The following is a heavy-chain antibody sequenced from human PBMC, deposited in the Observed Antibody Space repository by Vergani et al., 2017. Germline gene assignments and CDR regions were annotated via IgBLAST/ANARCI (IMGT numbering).Heavy chain of an antibody. CDR1: GGSISSSTYY. J-gene: IGHJ1*01. CDR2: ISYSGST. D-gene: IGHD6-13*01. CDR3: ARPGIAAAVARSPSAEYFQH. Sequence: QLQLQESGPGLVKPSETLSLTCTVSGGSISSSTYYWGWIRQPPGKGLEWIGSISYSGSTYYNPSLKSRVTISVDTSKNQFALQLSSVTAADTAVYYCARPGIAAAVARSPSAEYFQHWGQGTLVTVSS. V-gene: IGHV4-39*01.